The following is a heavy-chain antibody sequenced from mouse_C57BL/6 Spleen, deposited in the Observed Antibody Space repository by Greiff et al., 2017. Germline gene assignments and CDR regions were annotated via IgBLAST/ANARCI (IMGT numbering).Heavy chain of an antibody. J-gene: IGHJ1*03. CDR3: VIFGDYDGYFDV. D-gene: IGHD2-4*01. Sequence: EAGGGLVQPKGSLKLSCAASGFTFNTYAMHWVRQAPGKGLEWVARIRSKSSNYATYYADSVKDRFTISRDDSQSMLYLQMNNLKTEDTAMYYCVIFGDYDGYFDVWGTGTTVTVSS. CDR2: IRSKSSNYAT. V-gene: IGHV10-3*01. CDR1: GFTFNTYA.